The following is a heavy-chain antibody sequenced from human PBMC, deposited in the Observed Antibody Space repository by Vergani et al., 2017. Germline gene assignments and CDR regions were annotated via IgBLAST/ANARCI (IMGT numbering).Heavy chain of an antibody. Sequence: EVQLVQSGAEVKKPGESLRISCKGSGYSFTSYWISWVRQMHGKGLEWMGRIDPSDSYTNYSPSFQGHVTISADKSISTAYLQWSSLKASDTAMYYCARGGGGLRQKGGNWFDPWGQGTLVTVSS. CDR3: ARGGGGLRQKGGNWFDP. D-gene: IGHD6-25*01. CDR2: IDPSDSYT. CDR1: GYSFTSYW. V-gene: IGHV5-10-1*01. J-gene: IGHJ5*02.